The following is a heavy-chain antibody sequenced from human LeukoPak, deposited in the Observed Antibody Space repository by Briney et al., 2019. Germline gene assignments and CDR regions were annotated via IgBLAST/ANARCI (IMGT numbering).Heavy chain of an antibody. CDR1: GGSISSYY. Sequence: PSETLSLTCTVSGGSISSYYWSWIRQPPGKGLEWIGYIYYSGSTNYNPSLKSRVTISVDTSKNQFSLKLSSVTAADTAVYYRARGWQWLDYWGQGTLVTVSS. V-gene: IGHV4-59*01. D-gene: IGHD6-19*01. CDR3: ARGWQWLDY. CDR2: IYYSGST. J-gene: IGHJ4*02.